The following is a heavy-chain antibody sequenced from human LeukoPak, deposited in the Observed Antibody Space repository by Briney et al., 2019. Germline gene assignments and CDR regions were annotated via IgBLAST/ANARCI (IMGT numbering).Heavy chain of an antibody. D-gene: IGHD1-26*01. Sequence: ASVKVSCKASGYTFTSYGISWVRQAPGQGLEWMGWISAYNGNTNYAQKLQGRVTMTTDTSTSTAYMELRSLRSDDTAVYYCARDSTGVVWELYYYYYYYMDVWGKGTTVTVSS. CDR2: ISAYNGNT. CDR1: GYTFTSYG. CDR3: ARDSTGVVWELYYYYYYYMDV. V-gene: IGHV1-18*01. J-gene: IGHJ6*03.